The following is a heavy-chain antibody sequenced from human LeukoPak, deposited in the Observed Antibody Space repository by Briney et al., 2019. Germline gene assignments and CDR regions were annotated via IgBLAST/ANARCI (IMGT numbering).Heavy chain of an antibody. Sequence: GGSLRLSCAASGFTFSSYSMNWVRQAPGKGLEWVSSISSSSSYIYYADSVKGRFTVSRDNAKNSVYLQMNSLRAEDTAVYYRARDKWLTTTHYFDYWGQGTLVTVSS. CDR2: ISSSSSYI. CDR3: ARDKWLTTTHYFDY. CDR1: GFTFSSYS. J-gene: IGHJ4*02. V-gene: IGHV3-21*01. D-gene: IGHD6-19*01.